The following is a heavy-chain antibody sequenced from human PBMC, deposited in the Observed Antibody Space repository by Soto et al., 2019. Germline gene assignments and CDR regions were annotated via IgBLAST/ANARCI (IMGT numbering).Heavy chain of an antibody. J-gene: IGHJ6*02. CDR1: GFTFSSYA. CDR2: FGGSGDNT. D-gene: IGHD3-9*01. Sequence: EVQLLESGGGLVQPGGSLRLSCAASGFTFSSYAMSWVRQAPGKGLEWVSSFGGSGDNTDYADSVKGRFTISRDNSKNTLYMQMNSLRAEDTAVYYCAKDRYDILTGYPIQYGMDVWGQGTTVTVSS. V-gene: IGHV3-23*01. CDR3: AKDRYDILTGYPIQYGMDV.